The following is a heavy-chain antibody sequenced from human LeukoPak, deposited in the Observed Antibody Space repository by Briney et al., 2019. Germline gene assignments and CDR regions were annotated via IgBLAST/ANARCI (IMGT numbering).Heavy chain of an antibody. Sequence: GESLKISCKGSGYSFTSYWIGWVRQMPGKGLEGMGIIYPGDSDTRYSPSFQGQVTISPDKSISTAYLQWSSLKASDTAMYYCARRTKVVVNGLWAYYFDYWGQGTLVTVSS. D-gene: IGHD3-22*01. V-gene: IGHV5-51*01. CDR2: IYPGDSDT. CDR1: GYSFTSYW. CDR3: ARRTKVVVNGLWAYYFDY. J-gene: IGHJ4*02.